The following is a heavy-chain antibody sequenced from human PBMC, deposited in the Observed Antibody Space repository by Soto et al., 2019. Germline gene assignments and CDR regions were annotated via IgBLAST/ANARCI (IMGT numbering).Heavy chain of an antibody. D-gene: IGHD6-19*01. CDR1: GFTFDDYA. V-gene: IGHV3-9*01. Sequence: EVQLVESGGGLVQPGRSLRLSCAASGFTFDDYAMHWVRQAPGKGLEWVSGISWNSGSIGYADSVKGRFTISRDNAKNSRYLQMNSLRAEDTALYYCAKDHGSGWYGGAFDIWGQGTMVTVSS. CDR3: AKDHGSGWYGGAFDI. J-gene: IGHJ3*02. CDR2: ISWNSGSI.